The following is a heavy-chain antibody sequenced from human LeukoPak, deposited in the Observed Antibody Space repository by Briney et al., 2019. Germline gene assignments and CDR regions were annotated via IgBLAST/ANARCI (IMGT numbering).Heavy chain of an antibody. CDR1: GFTFNKHG. Sequence: QAGGSLRLPCAASGFTFNKHGMHWVRQAPGKGLEWVALIWYDGSNKKYADSVKGRFTISRDNSKNTLDLQMNSPRREDTAVYYCAKGTDSSRSAGNWFGPWGQGTLVTVSS. CDR2: IWYDGSNK. D-gene: IGHD6-13*01. V-gene: IGHV3-30*02. CDR3: AKGTDSSRSAGNWFGP. J-gene: IGHJ5*02.